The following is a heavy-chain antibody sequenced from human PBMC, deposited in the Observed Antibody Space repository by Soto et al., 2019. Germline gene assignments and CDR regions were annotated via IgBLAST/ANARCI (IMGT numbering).Heavy chain of an antibody. J-gene: IGHJ5*01. V-gene: IGHV3-21*01. D-gene: IGHD1-1*01. CDR2: ISSSSSYV. CDR3: ARDRHETTALAPYNWFES. Sequence: GGSLRLSCAASGFTFSSYSMNWVRQAPGKGLEWVSSISSSSSYVYYAGSVKGRFTISRDNAKNSLYLQMNSLTAEDTAVYYCARDRHETTALAPYNWFESWGQGTLVTVSS. CDR1: GFTFSSYS.